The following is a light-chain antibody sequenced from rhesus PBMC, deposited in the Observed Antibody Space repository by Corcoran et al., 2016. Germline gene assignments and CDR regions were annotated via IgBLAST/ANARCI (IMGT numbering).Light chain of an antibody. CDR2: AAS. V-gene: IGKV1-43*01. CDR3: LQYNSNPRT. CDR1: QGISTY. Sequence: DIQMTQSPSSLSASAGDRVTITCRASQGISTYLNWYQQKPGKAPKRLIYAASSLESGVPSRFSGSGSGTEFTLTISSLQPEDFATYYWLQYNSNPRTFGQGTKVEIK. J-gene: IGKJ1*01.